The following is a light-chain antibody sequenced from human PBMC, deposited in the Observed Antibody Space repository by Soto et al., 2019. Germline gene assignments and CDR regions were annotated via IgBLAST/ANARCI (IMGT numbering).Light chain of an antibody. V-gene: IGKV1-6*01. Sequence: AIQMTQSPSSLSASVGDRVTITCRASQGISSELGWYQQKPGKAPNLLIYTASTLQSGVPSRFSGSGSGTDFTLTIRSQQPEDFANYDCIQDYNQPLTFGGGTKVDLK. CDR3: IQDYNQPLT. J-gene: IGKJ4*01. CDR2: TAS. CDR1: QGISSE.